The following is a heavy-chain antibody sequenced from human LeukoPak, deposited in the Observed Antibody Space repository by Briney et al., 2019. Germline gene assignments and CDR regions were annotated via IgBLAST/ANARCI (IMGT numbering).Heavy chain of an antibody. V-gene: IGHV3-7*01. J-gene: IGHJ4*02. CDR2: IKKDGSEK. D-gene: IGHD1-14*01. CDR3: ARYRTYYYFDY. CDR1: GFTFSDYW. Sequence: GGSVRVSCAASGFTFSDYWMTWVRQARGKGLEWVATIKKDGSEKYYVDSVKGRFTISRDNAKNSLYLQMNSLRAEDTAVYYCARYRTYYYFDYWGQGTLVTVSS.